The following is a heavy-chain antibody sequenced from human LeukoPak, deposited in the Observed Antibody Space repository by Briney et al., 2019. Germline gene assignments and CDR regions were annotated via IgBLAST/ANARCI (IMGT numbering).Heavy chain of an antibody. J-gene: IGHJ4*02. CDR1: GFTFSDYY. CDR3: ARDRRYCSGSSCYSGVDY. CDR2: IYSGGST. Sequence: PGGSLRLSCAACGFTFSDYYMSWLRQAPGKGLEWVSVIYSGGSTYYGDSVKGRFTISRDNSKNTLYLQMNSLRAEDTAVYYCARDRRYCSGSSCYSGVDYWGQGTLVTVSS. D-gene: IGHD2-15*01. V-gene: IGHV3-53*01.